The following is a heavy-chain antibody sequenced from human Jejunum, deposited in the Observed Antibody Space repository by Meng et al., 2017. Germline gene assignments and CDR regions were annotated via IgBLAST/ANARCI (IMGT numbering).Heavy chain of an antibody. V-gene: IGHV3-23*01. CDR3: AKLTSL. CDR2: FTGTTTST. D-gene: IGHD3-16*01. CDR1: GFTFSSSS. Sequence: GESLKISCAASGFTFSSSSMSWVRQAPGKGLEWVSTFTGTTTSTYYADSVKGRFTISRDNSKNTLYLQMNSLRADDTAVYYCAKLTSLWGQGNRVNGFS. J-gene: IGHJ4*02.